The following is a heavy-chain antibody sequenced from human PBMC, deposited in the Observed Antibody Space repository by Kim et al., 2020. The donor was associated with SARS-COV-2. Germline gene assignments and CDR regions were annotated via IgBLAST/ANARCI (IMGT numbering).Heavy chain of an antibody. CDR1: GGSFSGYY. J-gene: IGHJ4*01. CDR3: ARAAIAAAGTLSDY. Sequence: SETLSLTCAVYGGSFSGYYWSWIRQPPGKGLEWIGEINHSGSTNYNPSLKSRVTISVDTSKNQFSLKLSSVTAADTAVYYCARAAIAAAGTLSDYLGHGT. V-gene: IGHV4-34*01. CDR2: INHSGST. D-gene: IGHD6-13*01.